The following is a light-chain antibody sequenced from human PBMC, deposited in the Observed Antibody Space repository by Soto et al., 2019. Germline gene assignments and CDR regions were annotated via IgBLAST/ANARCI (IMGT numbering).Light chain of an antibody. CDR1: SSDVGAYNY. CDR3: SSYTSSNTPGV. CDR2: DVS. Sequence: QSVLTQPASVSGSPGQSITISCTGTSSDVGAYNYVSWYQHHPGKAPKLMIYDVSNRPSGVSNRFSGSKSGNTASLTISGLQAEDEADYYCSSYTSSNTPGVFGTGTKLTV. V-gene: IGLV2-14*03. J-gene: IGLJ1*01.